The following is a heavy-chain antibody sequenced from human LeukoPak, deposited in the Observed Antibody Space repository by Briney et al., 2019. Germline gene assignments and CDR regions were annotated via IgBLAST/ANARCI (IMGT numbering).Heavy chain of an antibody. J-gene: IGHJ4*02. CDR3: AGAPYNFWSTYLDY. V-gene: IGHV4-38-2*01. D-gene: IGHD3-3*01. Sequence: SETLSLTCAVSGSSISSDYYWGWIRQPPGEGLEWIGSISHGGRTYYSPSLKSRLTISVDTSKNQFSLNLSSVTAADTAVYYCAGAPYNFWSTYLDYWGQGSLVSVSS. CDR1: GSSISSDYY. CDR2: ISHGGRT.